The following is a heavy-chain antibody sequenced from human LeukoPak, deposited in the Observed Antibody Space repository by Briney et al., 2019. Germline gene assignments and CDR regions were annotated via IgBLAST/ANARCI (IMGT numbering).Heavy chain of an antibody. CDR2: ISAYNGNT. CDR1: GSTFTSYG. J-gene: IGHJ4*02. V-gene: IGHV1-18*01. Sequence: ASVKVSRKASGSTFTSYGSSWVRQAPGQGLEWVGWISAYNGNTNDAQKLQGRVTMTTDTSTSTAYMELRSLRSDDTAVYYCSRGDAVTTYHYFGYWGQGTLGTVSS. D-gene: IGHD4-17*01. CDR3: SRGDAVTTYHYFGY.